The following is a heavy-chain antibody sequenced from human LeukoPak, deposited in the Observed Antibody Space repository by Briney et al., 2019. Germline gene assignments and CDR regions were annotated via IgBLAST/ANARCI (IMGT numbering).Heavy chain of an antibody. V-gene: IGHV3-23*01. J-gene: IGHJ4*02. CDR3: AKRPPYDYGDS. D-gene: IGHD3-16*01. CDR1: GFTFSRYA. Sequence: GWSLRLSCAASGFTFSRYALSWVGQAPGRGLEWVSAISGSGGSTYYADSVKGRFTISRDNSKNTLYLQMNSLSAEDTAVYYCAKRPPYDYGDSWGQGTLVTVSS. CDR2: ISGSGGST.